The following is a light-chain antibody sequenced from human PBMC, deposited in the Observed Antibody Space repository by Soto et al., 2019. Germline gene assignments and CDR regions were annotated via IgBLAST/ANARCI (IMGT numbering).Light chain of an antibody. Sequence: NFMLTQPHSVSESPGKTVTISCTRSSGSIASNYVQWYQQRPGSAPTTVIYEDNQRPSGVPDRFSGSIDSSSNSASLTISSLKTEDEADYYCQSYPSRNVVFGGGTKLTVL. J-gene: IGLJ3*02. V-gene: IGLV6-57*04. CDR1: SGSIASNY. CDR2: EDN. CDR3: QSYPSRNVV.